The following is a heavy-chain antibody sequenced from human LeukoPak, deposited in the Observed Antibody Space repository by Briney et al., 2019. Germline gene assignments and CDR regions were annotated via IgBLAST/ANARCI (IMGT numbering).Heavy chain of an antibody. D-gene: IGHD6-19*01. V-gene: IGHV3-7*03. CDR1: GFTFSRYW. CDR2: IKQDESEK. J-gene: IGHJ3*02. CDR3: ARGLAVTARGSFDI. Sequence: GGSLRLSCAASGFTFSRYWITWVRQAPGKGLEWVANIKQDESEKYYVVSVKGRFTISRDNAKNSLYLQMNSLRAEDTAVYYCARGLAVTARGSFDIWGQGTMVTVSS.